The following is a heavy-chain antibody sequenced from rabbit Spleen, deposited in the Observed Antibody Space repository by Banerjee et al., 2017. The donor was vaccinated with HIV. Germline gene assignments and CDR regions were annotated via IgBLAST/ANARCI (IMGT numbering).Heavy chain of an antibody. CDR3: ARFYAGYGDFGYAAM. CDR1: GFSFSSSDY. V-gene: IGHV1S43*01. J-gene: IGHJ6*01. D-gene: IGHD7-1*01. Sequence: QEQLVESGGGLVKPGASLTLTCTASGFSFSSSDYMNWVRQAPGKGLEWIGYIDPLFGVTHYANWVNGRFSISRENAQNTVFLKMTSLTAADTATYFCARFYAGYGDFGYAAMWGPGTLVTVS. CDR2: IDPLFGVT.